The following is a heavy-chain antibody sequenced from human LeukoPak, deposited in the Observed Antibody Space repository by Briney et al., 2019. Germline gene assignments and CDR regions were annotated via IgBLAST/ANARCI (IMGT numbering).Heavy chain of an antibody. V-gene: IGHV3-23*01. Sequence: SGGSLRLSCVASRITFRHYAMNWVRQSPGKGLEWVSSIFDSGAPSYYADSVKGRFTISRDNSRNTFYLQMENLRAEDTAVYYCARINQEPGYSSDYWGQGTLVTVSS. J-gene: IGHJ4*02. CDR2: IFDSGAPS. CDR1: RITFRHYA. CDR3: ARINQEPGYSSDY. D-gene: IGHD5-18*01.